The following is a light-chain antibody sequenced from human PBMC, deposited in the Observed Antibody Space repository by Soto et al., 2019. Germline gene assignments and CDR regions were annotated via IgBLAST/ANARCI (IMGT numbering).Light chain of an antibody. J-gene: IGLJ2*01. CDR3: QTWGAASVI. CDR1: SGHSSYA. V-gene: IGLV4-69*01. CDR2: LNSDGSH. Sequence: QPVLTQSPSASASLGASVKLTCTLSSGHSSYAIAWHQQQPEKGPRFLMKLNSDGSHSKGDGISDRFSGSSSGAERYRTISSLQSEDEGDYYCQTWGAASVIFGGGTKLTVL.